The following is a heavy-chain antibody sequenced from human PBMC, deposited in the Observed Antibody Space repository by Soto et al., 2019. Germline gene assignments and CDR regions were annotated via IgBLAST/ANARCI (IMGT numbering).Heavy chain of an antibody. Sequence: EVQLVESGGGLVQPGGSLKLSCVASGFTFSGSAIHWVRQASGKGLEWIGRIRSKANSYATAYHKSVKGRFTISRDDSKNTAYLQMNSLKTEDTAVYYCTRHTVDYWGQGTLVTVSS. D-gene: IGHD4-4*01. CDR1: GFTFSGSA. J-gene: IGHJ4*02. CDR3: TRHTVDY. CDR2: IRSKANSYAT. V-gene: IGHV3-73*02.